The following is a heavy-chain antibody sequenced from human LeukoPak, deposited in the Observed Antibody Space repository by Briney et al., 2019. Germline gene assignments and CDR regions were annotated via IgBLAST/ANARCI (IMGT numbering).Heavy chain of an antibody. CDR1: GFTFSSYS. J-gene: IGHJ4*02. D-gene: IGHD6-19*01. CDR2: ISSSSSTI. V-gene: IGHV3-48*02. Sequence: GGSLRLSCAASGFTFSSYSMNWVRQAPGKGLEWVSYISSSSSTIYYADSVKGRFTISRDNAKNSLYLQMNSPRDEDTAVYYCARMSIAVAAGFDYWGQGTLVTVSS. CDR3: ARMSIAVAAGFDY.